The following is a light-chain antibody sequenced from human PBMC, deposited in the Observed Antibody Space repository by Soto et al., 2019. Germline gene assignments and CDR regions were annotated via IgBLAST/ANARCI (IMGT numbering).Light chain of an antibody. CDR2: GAS. CDR1: QSVGNN. Sequence: EIVMTQSPATLSVSPGERATLSCRASQSVGNNLAWYQQKPGQVPRLLIYGASTRATGIPARFSGSGSGTEFTLTISSLQSEDFAVYYCQQYNNWHFTFGPGXXVDIK. V-gene: IGKV3-15*01. J-gene: IGKJ3*01. CDR3: QQYNNWHFT.